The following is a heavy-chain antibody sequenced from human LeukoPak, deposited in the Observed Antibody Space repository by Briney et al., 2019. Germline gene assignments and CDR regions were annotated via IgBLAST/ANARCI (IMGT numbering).Heavy chain of an antibody. CDR2: ISSSSIYI. D-gene: IGHD2-21*01. CDR1: GFTFSSYN. CDR3: ARDLWSPVDF. J-gene: IGHJ4*02. V-gene: IGHV3-21*01. Sequence: GGSLRLSCAASGFTFSSYNMNWVRQAPGKGLEWVSCISSSSIYIYYADSVMGRFTISRDNAKNSLYLQMNSLRAEDTAVYYCARDLWSPVDFWGQGTLVTVSS.